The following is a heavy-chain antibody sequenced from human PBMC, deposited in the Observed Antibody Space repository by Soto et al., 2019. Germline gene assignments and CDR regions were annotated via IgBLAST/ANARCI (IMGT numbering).Heavy chain of an antibody. V-gene: IGHV3-30-3*01. D-gene: IGHD7-27*01. CDR3: ARDDVRLLTGVDY. CDR2: ISYDGSNK. J-gene: IGHJ4*02. Sequence: GGSLRLSCAASGFTFSSYAMHWVRQAPGKGLEWVAVISYDGSNKYYADSVKGRFTISRDNSKNTLYLQMNSLRAEDTAVYYCARDDVRLLTGVDYWGQGTLVTVSS. CDR1: GFTFSSYA.